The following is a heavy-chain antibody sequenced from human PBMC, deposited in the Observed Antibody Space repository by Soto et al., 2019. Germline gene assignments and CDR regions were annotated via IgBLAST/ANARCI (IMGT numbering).Heavy chain of an antibody. Sequence: EVQLVESGGGLVQPGGSLRLSCAASGFTFSSYWMHWVRQVPGKGLVWVSRINSDGSSTSYADSVKGRFTISRDNAKNTLFLQMNSRRVDDTAVYYCARGVSVATVTPVGHWGQGNLVTVSS. D-gene: IGHD4-17*01. J-gene: IGHJ4*02. CDR1: GFTFSSYW. CDR3: ARGVSVATVTPVGH. V-gene: IGHV3-74*01. CDR2: INSDGSST.